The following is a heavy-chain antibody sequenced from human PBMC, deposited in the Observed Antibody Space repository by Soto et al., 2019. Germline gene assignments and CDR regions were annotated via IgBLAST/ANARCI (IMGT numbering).Heavy chain of an antibody. CDR3: ARDEVLWFGGFMDV. CDR1: GFTFSSYW. J-gene: IGHJ6*04. D-gene: IGHD3-10*01. Sequence: QPGGSLRLSCAASGFTFSSYWMSWVRQAPGKGLEWVANIKQDGSEKYYVDSVKGRFTISRDNAKNSLYLQMNSLRAEDTAVYYCARDEVLWFGGFMDVWGKGTTVTVSS. CDR2: IKQDGSEK. V-gene: IGHV3-7*01.